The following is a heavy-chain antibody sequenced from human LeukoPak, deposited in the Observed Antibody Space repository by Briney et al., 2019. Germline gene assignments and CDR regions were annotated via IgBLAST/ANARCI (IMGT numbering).Heavy chain of an antibody. CDR1: GFTFRSFG. V-gene: IGHV3-30*02. D-gene: IGHD4-23*01. CDR3: AKDRDGGNFYFDY. J-gene: IGHJ4*02. CDR2: IRSDGRAT. Sequence: PGGSLRLSCAASGFTFRSFGMHWVRQAPGKGLEWVSFIRSDGRATDYADSVKGRLTLSRDNSRNTLYVQMNSLRDEDTAIYYCAKDRDGGNFYFDYWGQGILVTVSS.